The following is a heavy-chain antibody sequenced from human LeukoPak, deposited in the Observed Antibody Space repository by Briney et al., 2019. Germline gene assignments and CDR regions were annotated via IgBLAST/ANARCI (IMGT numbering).Heavy chain of an antibody. V-gene: IGHV3-30*07. J-gene: IGHJ5*02. CDR1: GFTFSSYA. Sequence: GRSLRLSCAASGFTFSSYAMHWVRQAPGKGLEWVAVISYDGSNKYYADSVKGRFTISRDNSKNTLYLQMNSLRAEDTAVYYCAKSILPFDPWGQGTLVTVSS. CDR2: ISYDGSNK. CDR3: AKSILPFDP. D-gene: IGHD2-21*01.